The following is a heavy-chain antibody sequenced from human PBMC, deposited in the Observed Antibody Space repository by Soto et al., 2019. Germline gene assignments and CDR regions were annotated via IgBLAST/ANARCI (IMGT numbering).Heavy chain of an antibody. V-gene: IGHV5-51*01. D-gene: IGHD5-12*01. CDR1: EYTFTNYW. J-gene: IGHJ4*02. CDR3: ARRSIDGYNFDY. Sequence: PGESLRISCKGSEYTFTNYWIGWVRQMPGKGLEWMGIIYPADSDTKYSPSFQGQVTISADKFINTAYLQWSGLKASDTAVYYCARRSIDGYNFDYWGQGTLVTVSS. CDR2: IYPADSDT.